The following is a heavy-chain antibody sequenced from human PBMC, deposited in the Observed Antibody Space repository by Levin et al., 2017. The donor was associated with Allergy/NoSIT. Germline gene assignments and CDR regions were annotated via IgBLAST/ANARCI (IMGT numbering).Heavy chain of an antibody. Sequence: WASVKVSCKASGGTFSSYAISWVRQAPGQGLEWMGGIIPIFGTANYAQKFQGRVTITADESTSTAYMELSSLRSEDTAVYYCARAMWGRFGLFDIWGQGTMVTVSS. CDR2: IIPIFGTA. J-gene: IGHJ3*02. D-gene: IGHD3-10*01. V-gene: IGHV1-69*13. CDR3: ARAMWGRFGLFDI. CDR1: GGTFSSYA.